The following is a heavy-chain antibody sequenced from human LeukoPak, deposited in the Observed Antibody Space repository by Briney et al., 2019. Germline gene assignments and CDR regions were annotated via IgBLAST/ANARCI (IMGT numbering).Heavy chain of an antibody. J-gene: IGHJ4*02. CDR1: GYSFTSYW. V-gene: IGHV5-51*01. D-gene: IGHD1-26*01. Sequence: GESLKISCKGSGYSFTSYWIGWVRQMPGKGLEWMGIIYPGDSDTRYSPSFQGQVTISADKSISTAYLQWSSLKASDTAMYYCARHPVLSGSIPPTSNSYFDYWGQGTLVTVSS. CDR2: IYPGDSDT. CDR3: ARHPVLSGSIPPTSNSYFDY.